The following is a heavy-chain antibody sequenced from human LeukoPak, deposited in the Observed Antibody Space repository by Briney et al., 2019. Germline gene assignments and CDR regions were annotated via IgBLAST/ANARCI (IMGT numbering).Heavy chain of an antibody. CDR2: IKQDGSEK. CDR1: GFTFSSYW. V-gene: IGHV3-7*01. Sequence: GGSLRLSCAASGFTFSSYWMSWVRQAPGKGLEWVANIKQDGSEKYYVDSVKGRFTISRDNAKNSLYLQMNSLRAEDTAVYYCARGLIAGWLHPYFDYWGQGTLVTVSS. CDR3: ARGLIAGWLHPYFDY. J-gene: IGHJ4*02. D-gene: IGHD5-24*01.